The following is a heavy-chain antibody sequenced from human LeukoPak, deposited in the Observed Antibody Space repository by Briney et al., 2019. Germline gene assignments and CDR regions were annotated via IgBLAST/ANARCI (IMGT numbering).Heavy chain of an antibody. CDR3: ARESQQYWSVGALDV. V-gene: IGHV3-74*01. D-gene: IGHD2/OR15-2a*01. CDR1: EFLFSNYW. CDR2: IDSDGSPT. J-gene: IGHJ6*02. Sequence: GGSLRLSCAASEFLFSNYWMHWVRQVPGEGLAWVSRIDSDGSPTAYADSVEGRFTISRDNAKNTLYLQMNSLRAEDTAVYYCARESQQYWSVGALDVWGQGTTVTVSS.